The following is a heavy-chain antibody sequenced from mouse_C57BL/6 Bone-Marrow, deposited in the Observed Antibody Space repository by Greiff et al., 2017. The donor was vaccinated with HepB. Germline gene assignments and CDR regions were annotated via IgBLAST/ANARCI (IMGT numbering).Heavy chain of an antibody. J-gene: IGHJ1*03. V-gene: IGHV1-54*01. CDR3: ARSVITTVVATKWYFDV. D-gene: IGHD1-1*01. Sequence: QVQLKESGAELVRPGTSVKVSCKASGYAFTNYLIEWVKQRPGQGLEWIGVINPGSGGTNYNEKFKGKATLTADKSSSTAYMQLSSLTSEDSAVYFCARSVITTVVATKWYFDVWGTGTTVTVSS. CDR2: INPGSGGT. CDR1: GYAFTNYL.